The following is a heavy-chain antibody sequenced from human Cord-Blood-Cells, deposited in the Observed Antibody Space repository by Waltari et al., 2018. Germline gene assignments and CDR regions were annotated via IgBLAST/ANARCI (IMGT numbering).Heavy chain of an antibody. J-gene: IGHJ3*02. V-gene: IGHV1-69*01. D-gene: IGHD1-26*01. CDR2: IIPIFGTA. CDR1: GGTFRSYS. Sequence: QVQLVQSGDEVKKPGSSVTVSCKASGGTFRSYSLSWVRQASGQRLEWMGGIIPIFGTANYAQKFQGRVTITADESTSTAYMELSSLRSEDTAVYYCERERMYSGSYDAFDIWGQGTMVTVSS. CDR3: ERERMYSGSYDAFDI.